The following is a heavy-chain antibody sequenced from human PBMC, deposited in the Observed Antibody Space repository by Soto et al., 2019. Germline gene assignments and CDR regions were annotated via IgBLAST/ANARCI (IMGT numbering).Heavy chain of an antibody. J-gene: IGHJ4*02. V-gene: IGHV1-18*04. CDR3: ARDRAYGSGSYYTNDFDY. CDR2: ISAYNGNT. Sequence: GXSVKVSCEASGYTFTSYGISWGRQAPVQGLEWMGWISAYNGNTNYAQKLQGRVTMTTDTSTSTAYMELRSLRSDDTAVYYCARDRAYGSGSYYTNDFDYWGQGTLVTVS. D-gene: IGHD3-10*01. CDR1: GYTFTSYG.